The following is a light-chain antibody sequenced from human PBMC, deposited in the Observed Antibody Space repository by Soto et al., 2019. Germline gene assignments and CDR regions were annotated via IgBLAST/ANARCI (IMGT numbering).Light chain of an antibody. V-gene: IGKV1-27*01. J-gene: IGKJ4*01. CDR1: QAISSY. CDR3: QKYNHAPT. CDR2: ATS. Sequence: DIQLTQSPSSLSASVGDRVTITCRASQAISSYLAWYQQKPGKVPELLIYATSTLQSGAPSRFSGSGSGTDFTLTISSLQAEHVATYYCQKYNHAPTCGGGTKVEIK.